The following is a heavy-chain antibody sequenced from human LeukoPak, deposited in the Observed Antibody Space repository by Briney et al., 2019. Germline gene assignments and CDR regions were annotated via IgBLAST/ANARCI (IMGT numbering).Heavy chain of an antibody. CDR2: ISSSSSYI. Sequence: GGSLRLSCAASGFTFSSYSMNWVRQAPGKGLEWVSSISSSSSYIYYADSVKGRFTISRDNAKNSLYPQMNSLRAEDTAVYYCARAVAGTFSLFDPWGQGTLVTVSS. CDR3: ARAVAGTFSLFDP. CDR1: GFTFSSYS. V-gene: IGHV3-21*01. D-gene: IGHD6-19*01. J-gene: IGHJ5*02.